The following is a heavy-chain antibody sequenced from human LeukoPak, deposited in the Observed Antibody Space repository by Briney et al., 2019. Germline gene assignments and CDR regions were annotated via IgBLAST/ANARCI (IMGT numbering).Heavy chain of an antibody. V-gene: IGHV4-4*07. D-gene: IGHD6-13*01. CDR1: GGSISSYY. Sequence: PSETLSLTCTVSGGSISSYYWGWIRQPAGKGLEWIGRIYTSGSTNYNPSLKSRVTMSVDTSKNQFSLKLSSVTAADTAVYYCARDWAAAGYNWFDPWGQGTLVTVSS. CDR3: ARDWAAAGYNWFDP. CDR2: IYTSGST. J-gene: IGHJ5*02.